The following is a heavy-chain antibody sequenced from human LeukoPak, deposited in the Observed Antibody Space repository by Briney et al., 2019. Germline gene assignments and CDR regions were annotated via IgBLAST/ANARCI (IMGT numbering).Heavy chain of an antibody. V-gene: IGHV4-4*07. CDR1: GGSISSYY. CDR3: ARDLSPPEGIAAAGIVPGARSSYGYMDV. Sequence: PSQSLSLTCTVAGGSISSYYWSWIRQPAGKGLGWIGRIYTSGSTTYNPSLKSRATISVDTSKNQFSLKLSSVTAADTAVYYCARDLSPPEGIAAAGIVPGARSSYGYMDVWGKGTTVTVSS. D-gene: IGHD6-13*01. J-gene: IGHJ6*03. CDR2: IYTSGST.